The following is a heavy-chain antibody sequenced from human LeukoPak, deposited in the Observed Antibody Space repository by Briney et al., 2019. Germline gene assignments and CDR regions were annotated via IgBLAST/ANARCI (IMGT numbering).Heavy chain of an antibody. V-gene: IGHV4-39*01. D-gene: IGHD3/OR15-3a*01. CDR2: IYYSGNT. CDR3: ARQTGSGLFILP. CDR1: GVSISSSNSY. J-gene: IGHJ4*02. Sequence: SETLSLTCTVSGVSISSSNSYWGWIRQPPGKGLEWIGSIYYSGNTYYNASLKSQVSISINTSKNQFSLTLTSVTAADTAVYYCARQTGSGLFILPGGQGTLVTVSS.